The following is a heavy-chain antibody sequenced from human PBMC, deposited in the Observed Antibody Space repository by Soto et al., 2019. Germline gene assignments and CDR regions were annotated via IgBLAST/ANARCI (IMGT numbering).Heavy chain of an antibody. CDR1: GYTFTGYY. D-gene: IGHD2-15*01. CDR2: INPNSGGT. V-gene: IGHV1-2*02. Sequence: GASVKVSCKASGYTFTGYYMHWVRQAPGQGLEWMGWINPNSGGTNYAQKFQGRVTMTRDTSISTAYMELSRLRSDDTAVYYCARDLISYCSGGSCAPSSFYYGMDVWGQGTTVTVSS. CDR3: ARDLISYCSGGSCAPSSFYYGMDV. J-gene: IGHJ6*02.